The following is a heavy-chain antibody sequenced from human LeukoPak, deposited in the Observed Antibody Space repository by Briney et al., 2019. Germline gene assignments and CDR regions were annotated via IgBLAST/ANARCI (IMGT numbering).Heavy chain of an antibody. J-gene: IGHJ6*02. Sequence: ASVKVSCKASGGTFRSYAISWVRQAPGQGLEWMGWIIPIFGTANYAQKFQGRVTMTEDTSTDTAYMELSSLRSEDTAVYYCATGEFGDCSGGSCYRIMDVWGQGTTVTVSS. CDR1: GGTFRSYA. CDR2: IIPIFGTA. V-gene: IGHV1-69*06. D-gene: IGHD2-15*01. CDR3: ATGEFGDCSGGSCYRIMDV.